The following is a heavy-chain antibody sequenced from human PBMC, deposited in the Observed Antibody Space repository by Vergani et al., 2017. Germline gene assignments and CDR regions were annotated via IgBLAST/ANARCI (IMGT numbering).Heavy chain of an antibody. D-gene: IGHD2-15*01. CDR3: ARAHRGYCSGGSCYSDAFDI. CDR1: GFTFSSYA. Sequence: EVQLLESGGGLVQPGRSLRLSCAASGFTFSSYAMSWVRQAPGKGLEWVSAISGSGGSTYYADSVKGRFTISRDNSKNTLYLQMNSLRAEDTAVYYCARAHRGYCSGGSCYSDAFDIWGQGTMVTVSS. J-gene: IGHJ3*02. CDR2: ISGSGGST. V-gene: IGHV3-23*01.